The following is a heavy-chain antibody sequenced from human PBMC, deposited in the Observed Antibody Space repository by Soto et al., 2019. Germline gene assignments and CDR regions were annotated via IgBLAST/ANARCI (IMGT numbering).Heavy chain of an antibody. CDR2: ISGSGGST. CDR3: AKGYYGDYYYYYMDV. J-gene: IGHJ6*03. V-gene: IGHV3-23*01. D-gene: IGHD4-17*01. Sequence: GGSLGLSCAASGFTFGSYAMSWVRQAPGKGLEWVSAISGSGGSTYYADSVKGRFTISRDNSKNTLYLQMNSLRAEDTAVYYCAKGYYGDYYYYYMDVWGKGTTVTVSS. CDR1: GFTFGSYA.